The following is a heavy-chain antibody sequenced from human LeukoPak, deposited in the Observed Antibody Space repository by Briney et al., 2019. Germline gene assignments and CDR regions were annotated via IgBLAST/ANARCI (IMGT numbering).Heavy chain of an antibody. Sequence: SETLSLTCTVSGASMSSYYWSWIRQPPGKGLEWIGYIYYSRSTNYNPSLKSRVTISVDTSKNQFTLKLSSVTAADTAVYYCARGRYGWLPFDYWGQGTLVTVSS. CDR1: GASMSSYY. V-gene: IGHV4-59*01. CDR2: IYYSRST. CDR3: ARGRYGWLPFDY. J-gene: IGHJ4*02. D-gene: IGHD3-16*01.